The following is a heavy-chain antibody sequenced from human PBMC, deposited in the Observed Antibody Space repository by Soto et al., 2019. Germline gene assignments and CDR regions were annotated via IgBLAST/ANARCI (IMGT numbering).Heavy chain of an antibody. CDR2: MSYDGTTK. J-gene: IGHJ4*02. Sequence: QVQLVESGGGVVQPGRSLRLSCAASGFIFSNYVMYWVSQAPGKGLEWVAFMSYDGTTKYYADSVKGRVTISRDNSKNTRYLQMNNLRPDDTGVYYCAREVLWSRYFDYWGQGTLVTVSS. CDR3: AREVLWSRYFDY. D-gene: IGHD2-21*01. CDR1: GFIFSNYV. V-gene: IGHV3-30-3*01.